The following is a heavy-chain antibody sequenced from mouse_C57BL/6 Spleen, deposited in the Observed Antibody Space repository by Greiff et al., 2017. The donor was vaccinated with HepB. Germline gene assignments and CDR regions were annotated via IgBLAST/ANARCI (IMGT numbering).Heavy chain of an antibody. CDR1: GYTFTSYW. Sequence: QVQLQQSGAELVMPGASVKLSCKASGYTFTSYWMHWVKQRPGQGLEWIGEIDPSDSYTNYNQKFKGKSTLTVDKSSSTAYMQLSSLTSEDSAVYYCARYPYGDYYGSSYGYFDVWGTGTTVTVSS. D-gene: IGHD1-1*01. V-gene: IGHV1-69*01. J-gene: IGHJ1*03. CDR2: IDPSDSYT. CDR3: ARYPYGDYYGSSYGYFDV.